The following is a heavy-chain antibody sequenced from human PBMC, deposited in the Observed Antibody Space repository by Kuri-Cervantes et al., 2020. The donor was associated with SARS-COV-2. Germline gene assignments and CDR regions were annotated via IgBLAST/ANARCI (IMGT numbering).Heavy chain of an antibody. Sequence: GSLRLSCAVYGGSFRGYYWSWIRQPPGRGLERIGEINHSGSTNYNPSLKSRVTISVDTSKNQFSLKLSSVTAADTAVYYCARGKQLVFGYYFDYWGQGTLVTVSS. CDR1: GGSFRGYY. V-gene: IGHV4-34*01. D-gene: IGHD6-6*01. CDR2: INHSGST. CDR3: ARGKQLVFGYYFDY. J-gene: IGHJ4*02.